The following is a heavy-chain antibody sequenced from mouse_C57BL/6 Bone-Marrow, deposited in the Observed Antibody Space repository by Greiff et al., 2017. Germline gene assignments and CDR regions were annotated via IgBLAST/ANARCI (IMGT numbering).Heavy chain of an antibody. J-gene: IGHJ3*01. CDR2: INPNNGGT. V-gene: IGHV1-26*01. CDR1: GYTFTDYY. Sequence: EVQLQQSGPELVKPGASVKISCKASGYTFTDYYMNWVKQSHGKSLEWIGDINPNNGGTSYNQKFKGKATLTVDKSSSTAYMELRSLTSEDSAVYCCARGYYGSPWFAYWGQGTLVTVSA. CDR3: ARGYYGSPWFAY. D-gene: IGHD1-1*01.